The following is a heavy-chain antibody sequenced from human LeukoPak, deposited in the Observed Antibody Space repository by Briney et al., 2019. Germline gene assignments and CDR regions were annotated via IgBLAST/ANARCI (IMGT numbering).Heavy chain of an antibody. CDR2: ISYDGSNK. CDR1: GFTFSSYA. V-gene: IGHV3-30*04. D-gene: IGHD2-21*02. CDR3: ARVLGDQQAFDY. Sequence: GGSLRLSCAAPGFTFSSYAMHWVRQAPGKGLEWVAVISYDGSNKYYADSVKGRFTISRDNSKNTLYLQMNSLRAEDTAVYYCARVLGDQQAFDYWGQGTLVTVSS. J-gene: IGHJ4*02.